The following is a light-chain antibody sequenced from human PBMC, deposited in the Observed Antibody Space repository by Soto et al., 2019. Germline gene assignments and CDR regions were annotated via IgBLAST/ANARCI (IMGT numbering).Light chain of an antibody. CDR1: QGIRSS. CDR3: QQFNRYPWT. CDR2: EAS. Sequence: AIQLPQSPSSLSASVGDRVTITCRASQGIRSSLAWVQQKAGNPPKVLIYEASVLEIGVSSRFSGSGSGTDFTLSTSSLQTEDFATYLFQQFNRYPWTIGRGTMVKVK. J-gene: IGKJ1*01. V-gene: IGKV1-13*02.